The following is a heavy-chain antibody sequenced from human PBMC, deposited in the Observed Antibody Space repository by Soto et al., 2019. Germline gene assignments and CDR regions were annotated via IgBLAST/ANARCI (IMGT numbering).Heavy chain of an antibody. J-gene: IGHJ5*02. D-gene: IGHD3-10*01. CDR2: INHSGST. CDR1: GGSFSGYY. CDR3: AGGSDVSGSYYKRGHWFDP. V-gene: IGHV4-34*01. Sequence: SETLSLTCAVYGGSFSGYYWSWIRQPPGKGLEWIGEINHSGSTNYNPPLESRVTISVDTSKNQFSLKLSSVTAADTAVYYCAGGSDVSGSYYKRGHWFDPWGQGTLVTVSS.